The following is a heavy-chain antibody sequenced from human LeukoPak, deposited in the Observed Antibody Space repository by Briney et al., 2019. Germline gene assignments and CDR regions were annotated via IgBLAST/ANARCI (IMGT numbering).Heavy chain of an antibody. Sequence: GGSLRLSCAASGFTFSSYWMSWVRQAPGKGLEWVANIKQDGSEKHYVDSVKGRFTISRDNAKNSLYLQMNSLRAEDTAVYYCARDPSSLGRVGAFDIWGQGTMVTVSS. J-gene: IGHJ3*02. V-gene: IGHV3-7*01. CDR3: ARDPSSLGRVGAFDI. D-gene: IGHD6-6*01. CDR1: GFTFSSYW. CDR2: IKQDGSEK.